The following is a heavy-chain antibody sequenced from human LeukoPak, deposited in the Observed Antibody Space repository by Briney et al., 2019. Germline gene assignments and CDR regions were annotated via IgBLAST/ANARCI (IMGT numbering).Heavy chain of an antibody. D-gene: IGHD2-2*01. CDR3: AKGPLRGTAAAIDY. CDR2: ISYDGRNK. Sequence: GGSLRLPCAASGFTFNNYGMHWVRQAPGKGLEWVAVISYDGRNKHYPDSVKGRFTISRDISTDTLWLQMDSLRTEDTAVYYCAKGPLRGTAAAIDYWGQGTLVTVSS. CDR1: GFTFNNYG. J-gene: IGHJ4*02. V-gene: IGHV3-30*18.